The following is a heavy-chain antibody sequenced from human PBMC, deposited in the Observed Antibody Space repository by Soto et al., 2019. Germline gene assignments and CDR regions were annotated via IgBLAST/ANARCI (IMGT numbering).Heavy chain of an antibody. V-gene: IGHV3-23*01. D-gene: IGHD2-15*01. CDR3: AKDGLYCSGGSCYGCFDY. Sequence: GGSLRLSCALSGFTSSAHATDWVRQAPGQGLEWVSAINGSGGGQYYADSVKGRFTISRDHSDNTLHLQMNSLRADDTAVYYCAKDGLYCSGGSCYGCFDYWGQGTLVTVSS. CDR1: GFTSSAHA. J-gene: IGHJ4*02. CDR2: INGSGGGQ.